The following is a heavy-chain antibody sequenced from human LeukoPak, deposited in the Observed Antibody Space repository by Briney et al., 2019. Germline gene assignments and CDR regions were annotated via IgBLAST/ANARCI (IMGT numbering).Heavy chain of an antibody. J-gene: IGHJ4*02. CDR3: AKRGVVIRVILVGFHKEAYYFES. D-gene: IGHD3/OR15-3a*01. V-gene: IGHV3-23*01. Sequence: GGSLRLSCAVSGITLSNYGMSWVRQAPGKGLEWVAGISDSGGSTNYADSVKGQFTISRDNPKNTLYLQMSSLRAEDTAVYFCAKRGVVIRVILVGFHKEAYYFESWGQGVLVTVSS. CDR1: GITLSNYG. CDR2: ISDSGGST.